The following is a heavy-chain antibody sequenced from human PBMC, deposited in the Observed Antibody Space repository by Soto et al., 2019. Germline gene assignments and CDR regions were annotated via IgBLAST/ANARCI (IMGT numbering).Heavy chain of an antibody. CDR3: AKDPSRTYYYDSSGYPCDY. Sequence: PGGSLRLSFAASGFNFSSYAMSWVRQGPGKGLEWVSAISGSGGSTYYADSVKGRFTISRDNSKNTLYLQMNSLRAEDTAVYYCAKDPSRTYYYDSSGYPCDYWGQGTLVTVSS. CDR1: GFNFSSYA. J-gene: IGHJ4*02. CDR2: ISGSGGST. D-gene: IGHD3-22*01. V-gene: IGHV3-23*01.